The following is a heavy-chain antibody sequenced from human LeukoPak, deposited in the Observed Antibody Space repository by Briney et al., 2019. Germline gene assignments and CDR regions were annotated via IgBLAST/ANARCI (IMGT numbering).Heavy chain of an antibody. D-gene: IGHD3-10*01. J-gene: IGHJ5*02. CDR2: IIPIFGTA. CDR1: GGTFSSYA. V-gene: IGHV1-69*06. Sequence: GASVKVSCKASGGTFSSYAISWVRQAPGQGLEWMGGIIPIFGTANYAQKFQGRVTITADKSTSTAYMELSSLRSEDTAVYYCARDREYGSGYNWFDPWGQGTLVTVSS. CDR3: ARDREYGSGYNWFDP.